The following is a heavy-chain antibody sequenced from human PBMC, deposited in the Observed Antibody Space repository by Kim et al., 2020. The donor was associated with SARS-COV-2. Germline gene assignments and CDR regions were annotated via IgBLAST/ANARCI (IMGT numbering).Heavy chain of an antibody. V-gene: IGHV3-23*01. CDR3: AKVGWGTTVTTNVDY. CDR1: GFTFSSYA. J-gene: IGHJ4*02. Sequence: GGSLRLSCAASGFTFSSYAMSWVRQAPGKGLEWVSAISGSGGSTYYADSVKGRFTISRDNSKNTLYLQMNSLRAEDTAVYYCAKVGWGTTVTTNVDYWGQGTLVTVSS. CDR2: ISGSGGST. D-gene: IGHD4-17*01.